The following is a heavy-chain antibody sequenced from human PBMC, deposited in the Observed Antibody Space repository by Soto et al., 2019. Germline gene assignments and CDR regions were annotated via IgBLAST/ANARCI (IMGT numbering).Heavy chain of an antibody. D-gene: IGHD6-13*01. CDR3: ARGGYSSSWYLFSYYYGMDV. CDR1: GYTFTGYD. Sequence: ASVKVSCKASGYTFTGYDMHWVRQAPGQGLEWMGWINPNSGGTNYAQKFQGWVTMTRDTSISTAYMELSRLRSDDTAVYYCARGGYSSSWYLFSYYYGMDVWGQGTTVTVSS. CDR2: INPNSGGT. J-gene: IGHJ6*02. V-gene: IGHV1-2*04.